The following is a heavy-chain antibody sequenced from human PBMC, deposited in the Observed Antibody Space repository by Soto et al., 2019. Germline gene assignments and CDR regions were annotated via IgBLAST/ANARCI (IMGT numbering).Heavy chain of an antibody. Sequence: QVQLVESGGGVVQPGRSLRLSCAASGFTFSSYVMHWVRQAPGKGLEWVAVVSNDGSNKDYADSVKGRFTISRDNSKNTLYQQMNRLTADGTAVYYCAMVLLTYTGGRYHPDFDHWGQGTVVSVSS. D-gene: IGHD2-15*01. CDR1: GFTFSSYV. CDR3: AMVLLTYTGGRYHPDFDH. CDR2: VSNDGSNK. J-gene: IGHJ4*02. V-gene: IGHV3-30*03.